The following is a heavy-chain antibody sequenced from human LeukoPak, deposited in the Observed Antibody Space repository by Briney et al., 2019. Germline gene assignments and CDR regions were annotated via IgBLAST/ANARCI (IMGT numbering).Heavy chain of an antibody. CDR2: IYYRGNT. D-gene: IGHD5-18*01. J-gene: IGHJ5*02. CDR1: GGSISSSNYF. CDR3: ARQKYIGRNNWFDA. V-gene: IGHV4-39*01. Sequence: SETLSLTCSVSGGSISSSNYFWGWIRQPPGMGLKWIASIYYRGNTYYNPSLKSRVTIYIDTSKNHFSLKVTSVTAADTAIYYCARQKYIGRNNWFDAWGQGSLVTVSS.